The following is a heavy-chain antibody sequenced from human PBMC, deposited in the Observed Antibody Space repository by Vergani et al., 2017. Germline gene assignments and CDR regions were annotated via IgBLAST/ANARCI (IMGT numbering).Heavy chain of an antibody. D-gene: IGHD3-10*01. CDR2: IDRTGRT. Sequence: QVQLQESGPRLVKPSETLSLICSVSGYSISSGYFWGWIRQSPGKGLEWLGTIDRTGRTHLSPSLKSRLTISVDTTKNQFSLRLTSATAADTAVYYCARDYYGSGSYYKNWFDPWGQGTLVTVSS. CDR1: GYSISSGYF. J-gene: IGHJ5*02. CDR3: ARDYYGSGSYYKNWFDP. V-gene: IGHV4-38-2*02.